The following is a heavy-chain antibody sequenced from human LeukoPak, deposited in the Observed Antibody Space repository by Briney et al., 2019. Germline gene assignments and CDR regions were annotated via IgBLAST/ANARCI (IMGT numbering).Heavy chain of an antibody. V-gene: IGHV3-7*01. J-gene: IGHJ4*02. Sequence: GGSLRLSCAGSGFTFSNYWMSWVRQAPGKGLEWVANINQDGGVKYYVDSLKGRFTISRDNAKNSLYLQMNSLRGDDTAVYYCARIGYSSSSEDYWGQGTLVTVSS. CDR1: GFTFSNYW. CDR3: ARIGYSSSSEDY. CDR2: INQDGGVK. D-gene: IGHD6-6*01.